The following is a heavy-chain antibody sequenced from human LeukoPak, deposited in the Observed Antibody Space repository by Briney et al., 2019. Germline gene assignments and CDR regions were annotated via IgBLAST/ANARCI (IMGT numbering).Heavy chain of an antibody. D-gene: IGHD6-13*01. CDR3: ARLVATTGIADWFDP. CDR1: SGSISGYH. CDR2: VYYRGIT. Sequence: SSETLSLTRIVSSGSISGYHWSWIRQSPGKGLEWIGYVYYRGITNYNPSLKSRVSISVDTANNQFSLRLTSVSAADTAIYYCARLVATTGIADWFDPWGQGILVTVSS. V-gene: IGHV4-59*08. J-gene: IGHJ5*02.